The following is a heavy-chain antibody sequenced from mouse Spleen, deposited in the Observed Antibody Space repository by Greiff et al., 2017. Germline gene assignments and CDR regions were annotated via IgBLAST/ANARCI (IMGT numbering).Heavy chain of an antibody. D-gene: IGHD2-4*01. CDR1: GYTFTSYW. J-gene: IGHJ2*01. CDR3: ARKDYDYYFDY. Sequence: QVQLQQPGAELVRPGSSVKLSCKASGYTFTSYWMDWVKQRPGQGLEWIGNIYPSDSETHYNQKFKDKATLTVDKSSSTAYMQLSSLTSEDSAVYYCARKDYDYYFDYWGQGTTLTVSS. CDR2: IYPSDSET. V-gene: IGHV1-61*01.